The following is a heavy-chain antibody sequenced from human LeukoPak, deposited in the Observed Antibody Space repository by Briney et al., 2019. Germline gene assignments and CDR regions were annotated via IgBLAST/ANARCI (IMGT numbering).Heavy chain of an antibody. CDR3: ARDPRGDITGTTFDR. CDR2: VSYSGST. Sequence: PSQTLSLTCTLSGGSITSGRFYWTWIRQHPQRGLEWIGYVSYSGSTNYNSSLKSRLTISADTSKNQFYLRLTPVTAADTAVYFCARDPRGDITGTTFDRLGQGTLVTVSS. V-gene: IGHV4-31*03. CDR1: GGSITSGRFY. D-gene: IGHD1-20*01. J-gene: IGHJ5*02.